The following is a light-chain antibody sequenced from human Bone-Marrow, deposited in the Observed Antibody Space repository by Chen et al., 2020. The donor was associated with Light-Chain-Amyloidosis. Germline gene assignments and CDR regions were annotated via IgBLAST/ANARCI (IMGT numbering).Light chain of an antibody. Sequence: SYELTQPPSVSVSPRPTAWITCSRDALPTKYADRYQQKPGQAPRLVINRDTERPSGISERFSGYSAGTTATLTISGVQAEDEADYHCQSADSSGTYEVIFGGGTKLTVL. V-gene: IGLV3-25*03. CDR2: RDT. J-gene: IGLJ2*01. CDR3: QSADSSGTYEVI. CDR1: ALPTKY.